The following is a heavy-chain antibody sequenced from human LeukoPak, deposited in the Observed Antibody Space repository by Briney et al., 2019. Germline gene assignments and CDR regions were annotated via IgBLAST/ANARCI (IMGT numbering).Heavy chain of an antibody. Sequence: PGGSLRLSCAASGFTFDDYAMHWVRQVPGKGLEWVSGISWNSGSIGYADSVKGRFTISRDNAKDSLYLQMNSLRAEDTALYYCIKDIRPGIVATVSFEYWGQGTLVTVSS. V-gene: IGHV3-9*01. CDR2: ISWNSGSI. J-gene: IGHJ4*02. CDR1: GFTFDDYA. CDR3: IKDIRPGIVATVSFEY. D-gene: IGHD5-12*01.